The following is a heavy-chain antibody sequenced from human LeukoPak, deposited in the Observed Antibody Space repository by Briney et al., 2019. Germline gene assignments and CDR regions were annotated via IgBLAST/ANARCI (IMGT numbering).Heavy chain of an antibody. V-gene: IGHV3-9*01. CDR1: GFTFDDYA. CDR2: ISWNGVIV. D-gene: IGHD2-15*01. J-gene: IGHJ4*02. CDR3: ARGPTIYCSGGSCYREFDY. Sequence: GRSLRLSCEVSGFTFDDYAMHWVRQVPGKGLEWVSGISWNGVIVGYADSVKGRFTISRDNSKNTLYLQMNSLRAEDTAVYYCARGPTIYCSGGSCYREFDYWGQGTLVTVSS.